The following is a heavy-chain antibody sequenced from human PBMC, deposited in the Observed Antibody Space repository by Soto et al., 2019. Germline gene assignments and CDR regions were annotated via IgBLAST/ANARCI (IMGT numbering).Heavy chain of an antibody. CDR3: AREKLGVSVAYTYGMDV. D-gene: IGHD6-19*01. CDR1: GDSVSSNSAA. CDR2: TYYRSKWYN. Sequence: SQTLSLTCAISGDSVSSNSAAWNWIRQSPSRGLELLGRTYYRSKWYNDYAVSVKSRITINPDTSKNQFSLQLNSVTPEDTAVYYCAREKLGVSVAYTYGMDVWGQGTTVTVSS. V-gene: IGHV6-1*01. J-gene: IGHJ6*02.